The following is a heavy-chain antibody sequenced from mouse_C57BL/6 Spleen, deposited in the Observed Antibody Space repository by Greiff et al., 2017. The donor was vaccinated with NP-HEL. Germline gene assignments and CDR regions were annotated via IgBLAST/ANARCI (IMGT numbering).Heavy chain of an antibody. CDR1: GFTFSDYG. V-gene: IGHV5-17*01. J-gene: IGHJ3*01. CDR3: ARPHYYGSSYFAY. Sequence: EVKLVESGGGLVKPGGSLKLSCAASGFTFSDYGMHWVRQAPEKGLEWVAYISSGISTIYYADTVKGRFTISRDNAKNTLFLQMTSLRSEDTAMYYCARPHYYGSSYFAYWGQGTLVTVSA. CDR2: ISSGISTI. D-gene: IGHD1-1*01.